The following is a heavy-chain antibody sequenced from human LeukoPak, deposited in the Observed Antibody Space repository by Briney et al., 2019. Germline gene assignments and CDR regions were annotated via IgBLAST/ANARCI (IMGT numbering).Heavy chain of an antibody. CDR3: ARDSSRWYGAFDI. Sequence: GGSLSLSCAASGFTFNSYALHWVRQAPGKGLEWVAVISYEGSNKYYTDSVKGRFTISRDNSKNTLYLQMNSLRAEDTAVYYCARDSSRWYGAFDIWGQGTMVTVSS. J-gene: IGHJ3*02. V-gene: IGHV3-30*10. D-gene: IGHD6-13*01. CDR1: GFTFNSYA. CDR2: ISYEGSNK.